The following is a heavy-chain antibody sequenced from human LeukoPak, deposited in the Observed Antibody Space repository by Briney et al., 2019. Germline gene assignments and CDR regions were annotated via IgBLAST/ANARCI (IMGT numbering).Heavy chain of an antibody. CDR3: ARDGGDYGDYGEIDY. CDR2: ISSSSSYI. CDR1: GFTFSSYA. Sequence: GGSLRLSCAASGFTFSSYAMSWVRQAPGKGLEWVSSISSSSSYIYYADSVKGRFTISRDNAKNSLYLQMNSLRAEDTAVYYCARDGGDYGDYGEIDYWGQGTLVTVSS. V-gene: IGHV3-21*01. D-gene: IGHD4-17*01. J-gene: IGHJ4*02.